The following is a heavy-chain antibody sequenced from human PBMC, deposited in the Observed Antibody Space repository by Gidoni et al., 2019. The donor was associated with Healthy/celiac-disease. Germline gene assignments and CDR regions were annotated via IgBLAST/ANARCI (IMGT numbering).Heavy chain of an antibody. V-gene: IGHV1-2*06. J-gene: IGHJ4*02. D-gene: IGHD3-10*01. Sequence: QVQRAQSGAEAKKPGASVKVSCKASGYTFTGYYMHRVRQAPGQGLEWMGRINPNSGGTNYAQKFQGRVTMTRDTSISTAYMELSRLRSDDTAVYYCARASDITMVRGVMNYWGQGTLVTVSS. CDR3: ARASDITMVRGVMNY. CDR1: GYTFTGYY. CDR2: INPNSGGT.